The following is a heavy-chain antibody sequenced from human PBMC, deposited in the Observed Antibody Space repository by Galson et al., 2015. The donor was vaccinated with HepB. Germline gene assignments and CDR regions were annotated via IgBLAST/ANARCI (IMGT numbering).Heavy chain of an antibody. J-gene: IGHJ4*02. D-gene: IGHD1-1*01. CDR2: ISPDGITT. CDR1: GFTFTGHN. Sequence: SLRLSCAASGFTFTGHNMHWVRQAPGKGLEWVAIISPDGITTFYPDSLRGRFTISRDNSKNTLYLQMNSLRPEDTALYYCAGDFLWNFDQWGQGTLVTVSS. CDR3: AGDFLWNFDQ. V-gene: IGHV3-30-3*01.